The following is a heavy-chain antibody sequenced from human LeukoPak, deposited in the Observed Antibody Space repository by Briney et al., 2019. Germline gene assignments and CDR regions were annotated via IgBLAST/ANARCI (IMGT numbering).Heavy chain of an antibody. CDR2: IYYSGST. V-gene: IGHV4-39*07. CDR1: GGSISSSSYY. D-gene: IGHD5-18*01. J-gene: IGHJ6*03. CDR3: ARSQVDTAMVTRRGPNYYYYYMDV. Sequence: SETLSLTCTVSGGSISSSSYYWGWIRQPPGKGLEWIGSIYYSGSTYYNPSLKSRVTISVDTSKNQFSLKLSSVTAADTAVYYCARSQVDTAMVTRRGPNYYYYYMDVWGKGTTVTISS.